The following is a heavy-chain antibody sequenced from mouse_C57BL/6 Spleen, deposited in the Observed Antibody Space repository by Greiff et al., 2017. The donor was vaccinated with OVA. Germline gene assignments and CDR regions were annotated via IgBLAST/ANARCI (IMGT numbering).Heavy chain of an antibody. CDR2: IRSKSNNYAT. CDR1: GFSFNTYA. CDR3: VRDSNWYFDV. D-gene: IGHD3-2*01. J-gene: IGHJ1*03. Sequence: EVQVVESGGGLVQPKGSLKLSCAASGFSFNTYAMNWVRQAPGKGLEWVARIRSKSNNYATYYADSVKDRFTISRDDSESMLYLQMNNLKTEDTAMYYCVRDSNWYFDVWGTGTTVTVSS. V-gene: IGHV10-1*01.